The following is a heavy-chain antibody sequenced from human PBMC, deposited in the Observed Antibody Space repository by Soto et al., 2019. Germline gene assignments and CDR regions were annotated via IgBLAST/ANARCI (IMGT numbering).Heavy chain of an antibody. V-gene: IGHV4-59*08. CDR2: IYYSGST. Sequence: ETLSLTCTVSGGSSISYYWSWIRQPPGKGLEWIGYIYYSGSTYYNPSLKSRVTISVDTSKNQFSLKLSSVTAADTAVYYCARHRGVGKSITILGVVPPYYYYMDVWGKGTTVTVSS. J-gene: IGHJ6*03. D-gene: IGHD3-3*01. CDR3: ARHRGVGKSITILGVVPPYYYYMDV. CDR1: GGSSISYY.